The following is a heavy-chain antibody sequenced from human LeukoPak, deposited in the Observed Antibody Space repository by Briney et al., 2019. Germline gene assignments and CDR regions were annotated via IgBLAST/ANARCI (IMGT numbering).Heavy chain of an antibody. CDR2: VYHVGTT. J-gene: IGHJ3*02. V-gene: IGHV4-38-2*02. CDR1: GGSISSGYF. D-gene: IGHD6-13*01. Sequence: SETLSLTCTVSGGSISSGYFWGWIRQPPRKGLEWIGVYHVGTTDYNPSLKSRVTISVDRSKNQMSLKLSSVTAADTAVYYCARCLGFLIGSSWYPDAFDIWGQGTMVTVSS. CDR3: ARCLGFLIGSSWYPDAFDI.